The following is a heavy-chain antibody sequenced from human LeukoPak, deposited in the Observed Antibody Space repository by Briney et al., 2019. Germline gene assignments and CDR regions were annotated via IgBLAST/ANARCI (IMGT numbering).Heavy chain of an antibody. CDR2: VYNSGDT. CDR1: GGSTSSDY. V-gene: IGHV4-59*08. Sequence: PSETLSLTCTVSGGSTSSDYWSWIRQSPGKGLEWVGYVYNSGDTGKNPSLRSRVTILLDTSRNQCSLKLTSVSAADTAVYYCARLKLGAYFDLWGRGTLVTVSS. CDR3: ARLKLGAYFDL. J-gene: IGHJ2*01. D-gene: IGHD3-16*01.